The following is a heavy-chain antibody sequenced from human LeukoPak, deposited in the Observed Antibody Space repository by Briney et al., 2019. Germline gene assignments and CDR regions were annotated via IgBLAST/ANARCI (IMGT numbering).Heavy chain of an antibody. Sequence: PGGSLRLSCAASGFTFSSYAMHWVRQAPGKGLEWEAVISYDGSNKYYADSVKGRFTISRDNSKNTLYLQMNSLRAEDTAVYYCATDQRITIFGVVSYNWFDPWGEGTLVTVSS. J-gene: IGHJ5*02. D-gene: IGHD3-3*01. CDR3: ATDQRITIFGVVSYNWFDP. CDR2: ISYDGSNK. CDR1: GFTFSSYA. V-gene: IGHV3-30-3*01.